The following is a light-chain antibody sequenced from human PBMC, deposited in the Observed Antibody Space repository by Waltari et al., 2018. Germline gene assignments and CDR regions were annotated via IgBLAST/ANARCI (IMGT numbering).Light chain of an antibody. CDR2: SAS. J-gene: IGKJ1*01. CDR1: QTVSSN. V-gene: IGKV3-15*01. CDR3: QQYNDWPRT. Sequence: DIVMTQSPATLSVSPGARATVSCRASQTVSSNLAWYQQKPGQSPRLLIYSASTRATGIPARFSGSGSGTEFTLTISSLQSEDFALYYCQQYNDWPRTFGQGTKVEIK.